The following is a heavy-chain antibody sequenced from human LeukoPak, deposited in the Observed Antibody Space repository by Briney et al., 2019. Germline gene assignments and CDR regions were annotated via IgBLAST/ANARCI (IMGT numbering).Heavy chain of an antibody. CDR3: ARGHLGLWSHNFDY. D-gene: IGHD5-18*01. Sequence: HPGGSLRLSCAASGFTFSSYAMSWVRQAPGKGLEWVSAISGSGGSTYYADSVKGRFTISRDNSKNTLYLQMNSLRAEDTAVYYCARGHLGLWSHNFDYWGQGTLVTVSS. J-gene: IGHJ4*02. CDR1: GFTFSSYA. CDR2: ISGSGGST. V-gene: IGHV3-23*01.